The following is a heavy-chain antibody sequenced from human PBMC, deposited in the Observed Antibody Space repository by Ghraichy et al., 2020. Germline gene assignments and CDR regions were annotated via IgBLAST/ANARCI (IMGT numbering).Heavy chain of an antibody. D-gene: IGHD1-26*01. CDR2: IYYSEST. CDR3: ASLYSGSAHFDY. V-gene: IGHV4-59*01. J-gene: IGHJ4*02. Sequence: SETLSLTCTVSGGSITSYYWSWIRQPPGEGLEWIGYIYYSESTNYNPSLKSRVTISVDTSKNQFSLKLSSVTAADTAVYYCASLYSGSAHFDYWDQGTLVTVSS. CDR1: GGSITSYY.